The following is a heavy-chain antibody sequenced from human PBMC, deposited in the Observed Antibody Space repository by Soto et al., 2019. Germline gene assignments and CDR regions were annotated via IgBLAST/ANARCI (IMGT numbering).Heavy chain of an antibody. D-gene: IGHD2-15*01. Sequence: TGGSLRLSCVGSGFTFGNYAMSWVRQAPGKGLEWVSSTTGIDGRTYYADSVKGRFTISRDNPKNTVYLQMNNLRAEDTAMFYCAKDRGPYCSGGICYPPSWFDPWGQGTQVTVSS. CDR1: GFTFGNYA. V-gene: IGHV3-23*01. J-gene: IGHJ5*02. CDR3: AKDRGPYCSGGICYPPSWFDP. CDR2: TTGIDGRT.